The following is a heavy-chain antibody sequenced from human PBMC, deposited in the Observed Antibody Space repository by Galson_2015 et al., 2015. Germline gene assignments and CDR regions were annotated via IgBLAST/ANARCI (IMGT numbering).Heavy chain of an antibody. Sequence: SLRLSCAASGFIFSNYVMHWVRQAPGKGLDWVAIVSYDGINAYHADSVKGRFTISRDNSKNTLYLQMSSLRAEDTAVYYCANSGSGSGLYYYYMDVWGKGTTVTVSS. CDR2: VSYDGINA. V-gene: IGHV3-30-3*01. CDR1: GFIFSNYV. J-gene: IGHJ6*03. CDR3: ANSGSGSGLYYYYMDV. D-gene: IGHD3-10*01.